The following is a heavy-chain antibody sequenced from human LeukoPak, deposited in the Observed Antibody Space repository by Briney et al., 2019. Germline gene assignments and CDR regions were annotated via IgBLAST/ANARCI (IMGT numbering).Heavy chain of an antibody. CDR2: ISSSGTII. D-gene: IGHD1-1*01. CDR1: GFIFSSYE. Sequence: GGSLRLSCAASGFIFSSYEMNWVRQAPGKGLEWVSYISSSGTIIYYADSVKGRFTISRDYAKNSLYLQMNSLRAEDTAVYYCARESGSATWYYGMYVWGQGTTVTVSS. V-gene: IGHV3-48*03. J-gene: IGHJ6*02. CDR3: ARESGSATWYYGMYV.